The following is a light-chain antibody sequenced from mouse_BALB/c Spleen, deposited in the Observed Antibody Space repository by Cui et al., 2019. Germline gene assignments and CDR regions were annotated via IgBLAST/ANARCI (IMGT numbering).Light chain of an antibody. CDR1: SSVSY. V-gene: IGKV4-68*01. CDR2: LTS. J-gene: IGKJ1*01. Sequence: QIVLPQSPALLSPAQGEKVTMTCSASSSVSYMYWYQQKPRSSPKPWIYLTSNLASGVPARFSGSGSGTSYSLTISSMEAEDAATYYCQQWSSKPRTFGGGTKLEIK. CDR3: QQWSSKPRT.